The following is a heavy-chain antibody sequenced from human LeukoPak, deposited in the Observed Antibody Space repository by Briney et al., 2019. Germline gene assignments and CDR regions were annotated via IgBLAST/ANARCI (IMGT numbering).Heavy chain of an antibody. J-gene: IGHJ4*02. CDR1: GFTFSSYG. CDR3: AREMKTTRYCSSTSCYTPGFSFDY. Sequence: GGSLRLFCAASGFTFSSYGMHWVRQAPGKGLEWVAVIWYDGSNKYYADSVKGRFTISRDNSKNTLYLQMNSLRAEDTAVYYCAREMKTTRYCSSTSCYTPGFSFDYWGQGTLVTVSS. CDR2: IWYDGSNK. D-gene: IGHD2-2*02. V-gene: IGHV3-33*01.